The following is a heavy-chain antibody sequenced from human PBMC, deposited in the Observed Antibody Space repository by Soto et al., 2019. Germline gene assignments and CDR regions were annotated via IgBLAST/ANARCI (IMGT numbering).Heavy chain of an antibody. V-gene: IGHV3-72*01. CDR1: GSGFSDQY. CDR2: TANKVNSYTT. J-gene: IGHJ3*02. Sequence: EVQLVESGGGLVQPGGSLRLSCVASGSGFSDQYMDWVRQAPGKGLEWVGRTANKVNSYTTEYAASVKGRFSISRDDSKNSLYLQMNGLKTEDTAIYFCTRGYSGVRIYALDIWGQGTMVTVSS. D-gene: IGHD6-19*01. CDR3: TRGYSGVRIYALDI.